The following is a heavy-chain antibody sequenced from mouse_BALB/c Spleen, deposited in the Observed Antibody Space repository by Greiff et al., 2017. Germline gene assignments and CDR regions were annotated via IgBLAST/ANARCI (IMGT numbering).Heavy chain of an antibody. Sequence: EVKLMESGPGLVKPSQSLSLTCSVTGYSITSGYYWNWIRQFPGNKLEWMGYISYDGSNNYNPSLKNRISITRDTSKNQFFLKLNSVTTEDTATYYCARGTYYGNYGYFDYWGQGTTLTVSS. J-gene: IGHJ2*01. CDR3: ARGTYYGNYGYFDY. CDR1: GYSITSGYY. CDR2: ISYDGSN. D-gene: IGHD2-10*01. V-gene: IGHV3-6*02.